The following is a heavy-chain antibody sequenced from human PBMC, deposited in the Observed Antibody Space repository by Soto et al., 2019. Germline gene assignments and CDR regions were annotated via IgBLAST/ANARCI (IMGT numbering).Heavy chain of an antibody. J-gene: IGHJ3*02. CDR1: GFTFSSYG. CDR3: YGSGPRDAFDI. Sequence: GGSLRLSCAASGFTFSSYGMHWVRQAPGKGLEWVAVISYDGSNKYYADSVKGRFTISRDNSKNTLYLQMNSLRAEDTAVYYCYGSGPRDAFDIWGQGTMVTVSS. V-gene: IGHV3-30*03. D-gene: IGHD3-10*01. CDR2: ISYDGSNK.